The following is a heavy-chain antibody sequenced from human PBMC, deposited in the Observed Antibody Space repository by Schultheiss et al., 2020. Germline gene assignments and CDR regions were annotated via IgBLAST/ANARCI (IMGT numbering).Heavy chain of an antibody. V-gene: IGHV2-70*01. Sequence: SGPTLVKPTQTLTLTCTFSGFSLSTSGVGVGWIRQPPGKALEWLALIDWDDDKYYSTSLKTRLTISKDTSKNQVVLTMTNMDPVDTATYYCARIRVVVAANYYYYYGMDVWGQGTTVNGS. D-gene: IGHD2-15*01. CDR2: IDWDDDK. CDR1: GFSLSTSGVG. CDR3: ARIRVVVAANYYYYYGMDV. J-gene: IGHJ6*02.